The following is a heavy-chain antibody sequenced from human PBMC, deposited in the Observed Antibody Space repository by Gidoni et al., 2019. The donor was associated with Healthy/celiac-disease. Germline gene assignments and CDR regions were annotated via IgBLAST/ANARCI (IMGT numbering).Heavy chain of an antibody. CDR3: ARGDSTQGVDY. CDR2: MNPNSGNT. V-gene: IGHV1-8*01. Sequence: QVQLAQSGSEVNKPRASVTVSCKASGYTFTSYETNWVRQGTGQGLEWLGGMNPNSGNTGYAQKFQGRVTMTRNTSISTAYMELSSLGSEDTAVYYCARGDSTQGVDYWGQGTLVTVSS. J-gene: IGHJ4*02. CDR1: GYTFTSYE. D-gene: IGHD2-15*01.